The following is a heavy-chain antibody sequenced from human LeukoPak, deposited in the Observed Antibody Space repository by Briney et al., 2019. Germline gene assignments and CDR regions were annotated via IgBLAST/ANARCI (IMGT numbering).Heavy chain of an antibody. J-gene: IGHJ5*02. CDR2: ISYDGSRE. V-gene: IGHV3-30*18. CDR1: VFTFSSYG. Sequence: GGSLRLSCAASVFTFSSYGMHCVRQAPGKGLEWVAVISYDGSREYYADSVKGRFTISRDNSKNTLYVQMNSLRAEDTAVYYCAKTRYVGDYGDYSLLGSWGQGTLVTVSS. CDR3: AKTRYVGDYGDYSLLGS. D-gene: IGHD4-17*01.